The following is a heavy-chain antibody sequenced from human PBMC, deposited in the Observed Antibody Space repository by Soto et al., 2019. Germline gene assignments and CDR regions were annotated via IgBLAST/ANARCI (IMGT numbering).Heavy chain of an antibody. V-gene: IGHV3-23*01. Sequence: GGSLRLSCAASGFTFSSYAMSWVRQAPVKRLDWVSAISRSGGTTYYADSVKGRFTISRDNSKNTLYLQMYSLRAEDTAVYYCAKVVGSSWHAGGWDYWGQGTPVTVSS. CDR1: GFTFSSYA. J-gene: IGHJ4*02. CDR2: ISRSGGTT. D-gene: IGHD6-13*01. CDR3: AKVVGSSWHAGGWDY.